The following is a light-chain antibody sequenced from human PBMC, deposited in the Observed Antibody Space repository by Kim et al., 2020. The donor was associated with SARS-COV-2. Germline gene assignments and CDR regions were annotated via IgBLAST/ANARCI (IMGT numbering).Light chain of an antibody. CDR2: GAS. CDR1: QGVSSY. Sequence: EIVLTQSPGTLSLSPGERATLSCRASQGVSSYLAWYQQKPGQAPRLLIYGASSKATGIPDRFSGSGSATDFTLTIGRLEPEDFAVYYCQQYGSSPSTFSQGTRLEIK. J-gene: IGKJ5*01. V-gene: IGKV3-20*01. CDR3: QQYGSSPST.